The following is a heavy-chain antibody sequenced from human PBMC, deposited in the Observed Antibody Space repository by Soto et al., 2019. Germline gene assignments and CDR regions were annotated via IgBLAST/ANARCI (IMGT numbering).Heavy chain of an antibody. CDR1: GFTFRSYA. V-gene: IGHV3-23*01. CDR3: AKAGYSGYSPVSFFDY. D-gene: IGHD5-12*01. Sequence: LRLSCAASGFTFRSYAMSWVRQAPGKGLEWVSAISGSGGSTYYADSVKGRFTISRGNSKNTLYLQMNSLRAEDTAVYYCAKAGYSGYSPVSFFDYWGQGTLVTVSS. CDR2: ISGSGGST. J-gene: IGHJ4*02.